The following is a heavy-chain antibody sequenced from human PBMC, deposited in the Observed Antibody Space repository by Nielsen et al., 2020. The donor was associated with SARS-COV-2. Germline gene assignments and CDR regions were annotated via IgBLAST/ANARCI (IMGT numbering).Heavy chain of an antibody. CDR3: AKDGAYYYGSGSYLTKRFDY. CDR1: GFTFNSYA. CDR2: ITRSGGDT. D-gene: IGHD3-10*01. J-gene: IGHJ4*02. V-gene: IGHV3-23*01. Sequence: GESLKISCAASGFTFNSYAMSWVRQAPGKGLEWVSAITRSGGDTYYADSVKGRFTISRDNSKNTLYLQMSSLRAEDTAVYYCAKDGAYYYGSGSYLTKRFDYWGQGTLVTVSS.